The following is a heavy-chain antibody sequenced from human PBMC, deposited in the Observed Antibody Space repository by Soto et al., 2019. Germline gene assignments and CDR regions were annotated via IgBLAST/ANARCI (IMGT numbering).Heavy chain of an antibody. Sequence: PGGSLRLSCAASGFTFSEYAMNWVRQAPGKGLEWVSSISGSSTYIYYTDSVKGRFTISRDNAKNSLYLQVSSLRAEDTAVYYCARGPGYCSATSCYFYFDDWGQGTLVTVSS. J-gene: IGHJ4*02. CDR1: GFTFSEYA. CDR2: ISGSSTYI. V-gene: IGHV3-21*01. D-gene: IGHD2-2*01. CDR3: ARGPGYCSATSCYFYFDD.